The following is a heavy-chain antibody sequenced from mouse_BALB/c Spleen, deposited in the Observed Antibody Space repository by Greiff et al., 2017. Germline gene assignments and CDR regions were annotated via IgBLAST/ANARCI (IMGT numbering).Heavy chain of an antibody. CDR3: ARDERYYYAMDY. Sequence: VKLVESGPGLVAPSQSLSITCTVSGFSLTSYGVHWVRQPPGKGLEWLGVIWAGGSTNYNSALMSRLSISKDNSKSQVFLKMNSLQTDDTAMYYCARDERYYYAMDYWGQGTSVTVSS. CDR2: IWAGGST. V-gene: IGHV2-9*02. J-gene: IGHJ4*01. CDR1: GFSLTSYG.